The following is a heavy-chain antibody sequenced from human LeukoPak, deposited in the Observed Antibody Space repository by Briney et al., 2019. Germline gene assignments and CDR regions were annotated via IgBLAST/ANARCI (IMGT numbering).Heavy chain of an antibody. Sequence: GGSLRLSCAASGFTFNRYDMSWVRQAPGKGLEWVSAISGSGRKTHYVDSVKGRITISRDNSANTLFLQINSLRAEDTGTYYCAKVMFARFGELLPPDHWGQGTLVIVSS. CDR1: GFTFNRYD. J-gene: IGHJ4*02. D-gene: IGHD3-3*01. V-gene: IGHV3-23*01. CDR2: ISGSGRKT. CDR3: AKVMFARFGELLPPDH.